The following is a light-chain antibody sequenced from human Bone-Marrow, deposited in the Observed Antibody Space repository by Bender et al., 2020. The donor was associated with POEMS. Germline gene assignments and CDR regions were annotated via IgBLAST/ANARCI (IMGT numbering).Light chain of an antibody. Sequence: QSVLTQPPSASATPGQRVTISCSRSASDRVTTPINWYQHLPATAPKLIIYNSDQRPSGVPDRFSGSMSGTSASLAISGLHSEDEADYYCVAWDDTLNGWVFGGGTKLTVL. CDR1: ASDRVTTP. J-gene: IGLJ2*01. CDR2: NSD. V-gene: IGLV1-44*01. CDR3: VAWDDTLNGWV.